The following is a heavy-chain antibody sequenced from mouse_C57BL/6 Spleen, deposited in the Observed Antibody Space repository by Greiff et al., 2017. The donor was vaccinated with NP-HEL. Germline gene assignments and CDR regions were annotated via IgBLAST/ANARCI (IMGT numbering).Heavy chain of an antibody. V-gene: IGHV10-1*01. Sequence: EVKLVESGGGLVQPKGSLKLSCAASGFSFNTYAMNWVRQAPGKGLEWVARIRSKSNNYATYYADSVKDRFTISRDDSESMLYLQMNNLKTEDTAMYYCVSSMVRGYYYAMDYWGQGTSVTVSS. CDR1: GFSFNTYA. J-gene: IGHJ4*01. D-gene: IGHD2-2*01. CDR3: VSSMVRGYYYAMDY. CDR2: IRSKSNNYAT.